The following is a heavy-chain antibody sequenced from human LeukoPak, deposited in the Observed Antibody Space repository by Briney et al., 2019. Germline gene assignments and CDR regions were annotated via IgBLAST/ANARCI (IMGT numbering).Heavy chain of an antibody. J-gene: IGHJ4*02. D-gene: IGHD3-22*01. V-gene: IGHV1-2*06. CDR3: ARETMMEGKYSDH. CDR1: GYTFTDYH. Sequence: ASVKVSCKASGYTFTDYHIHWVRQVPGQGLEWMGRINPKSGGTDDSQSFQGRVTMTSDTSISAAYLELSRLKSDDTAIYYCARETMMEGKYSDHWGQGTLVTVSS. CDR2: INPKSGGT.